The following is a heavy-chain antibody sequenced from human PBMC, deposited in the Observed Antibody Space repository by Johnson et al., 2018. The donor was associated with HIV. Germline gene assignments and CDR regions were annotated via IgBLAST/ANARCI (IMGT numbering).Heavy chain of an antibody. D-gene: IGHD3-22*01. Sequence: QVLLVESGGGVVQPGGSLRLSCAASRFTFSDYYMSWIRQTPGKGLEWVSYISSSGGTIYYADSVKGRFSISRDNAKNSLYLQMNSLRAEDTAVYYCARDRGYWDAVDIWGQGTMVTVSS. J-gene: IGHJ3*02. CDR3: ARDRGYWDAVDI. CDR1: RFTFSDYY. V-gene: IGHV3-11*04. CDR2: ISSSGGTI.